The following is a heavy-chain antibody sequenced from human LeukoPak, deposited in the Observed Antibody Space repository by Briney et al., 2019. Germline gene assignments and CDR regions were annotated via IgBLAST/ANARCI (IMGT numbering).Heavy chain of an antibody. Sequence: SETLSLTCTVSGYSISTGYYWDWIRQPPGKGLEWIGYIYYSGSTNYNPSLKSRVTISVDTSKNQFSLKLSSVTAADTAVYYCARGEYWGQGTLVTVSS. CDR2: IYYSGST. CDR1: GYSISTGYY. V-gene: IGHV4-38-2*02. CDR3: ARGEY. D-gene: IGHD1-26*01. J-gene: IGHJ4*02.